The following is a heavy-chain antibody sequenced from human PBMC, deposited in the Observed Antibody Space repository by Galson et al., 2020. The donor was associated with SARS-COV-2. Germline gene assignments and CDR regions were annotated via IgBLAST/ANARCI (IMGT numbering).Heavy chain of an antibody. V-gene: IGHV1-69*13. J-gene: IGHJ4*02. Sequence: SVSVSCKTYRGTPTTYALSWVRLATGQGLEWLGGPMTIFGTTNYAQRFQGRLTITADEATSTAYMELSSLTSEDTALYYCTRGNMGGLNVWGQGTLVTVSA. CDR1: RGTPTTYA. D-gene: IGHD3-16*01. CDR3: TRGNMGGLNV. CDR2: PMTIFGTT.